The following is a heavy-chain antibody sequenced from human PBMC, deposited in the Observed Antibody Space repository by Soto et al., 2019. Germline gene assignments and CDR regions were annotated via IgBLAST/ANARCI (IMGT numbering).Heavy chain of an antibody. CDR3: ARFSYDSSGYHCGMDV. Sequence: GGSLRLSCAASGFTFSSYDMHWVRQATGKGLEWVSAIGTAGDPYYPGSVKGRFTISRENAKNSLYLQMNSLRAGDTAVYYCARFSYDSSGYHCGMDVWGQGTTVTVSS. D-gene: IGHD3-22*01. J-gene: IGHJ6*02. CDR2: IGTAGDP. V-gene: IGHV3-13*05. CDR1: GFTFSSYD.